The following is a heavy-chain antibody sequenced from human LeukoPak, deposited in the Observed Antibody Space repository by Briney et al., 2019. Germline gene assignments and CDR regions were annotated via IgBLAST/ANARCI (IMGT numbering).Heavy chain of an antibody. D-gene: IGHD5-12*01. CDR2: ISSSGSTI. CDR3: VREGRVSGYDFDC. CDR1: GFIFSSYA. Sequence: GGSLRLSCAASGFIFSSYAMSWVRQAPGKGLEWVSDISSSGSTIYYADSVKGRFTISRDNAKNSLYLQMNSLRVEDTAVYYCVREGRVSGYDFDCWGQGNLVTVSS. J-gene: IGHJ4*02. V-gene: IGHV3-48*04.